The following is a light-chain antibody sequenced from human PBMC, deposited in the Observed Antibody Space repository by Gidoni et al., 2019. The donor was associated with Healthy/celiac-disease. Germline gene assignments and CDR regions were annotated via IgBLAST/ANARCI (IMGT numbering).Light chain of an antibody. CDR1: QSITKY. J-gene: IGKJ4*01. CDR3: QHSYSAPLT. Sequence: DIHMTHSPSSLATSLGDRLTITCRASQSITKYLNWYQQKPGKAPKLLIYAASSLQSGVPSRFSGSGSGTDFTLTISSLQPEDVATYYGQHSYSAPLTFGGGTKVEI. V-gene: IGKV1-39*01. CDR2: AAS.